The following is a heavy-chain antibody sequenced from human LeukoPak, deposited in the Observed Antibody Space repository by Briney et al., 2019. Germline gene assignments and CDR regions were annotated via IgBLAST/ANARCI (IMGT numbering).Heavy chain of an antibody. Sequence: PGGSLRLSCAASGFTFDDYAMHWVRQAPGKGLEWVSGISWNSGSIGYADSVKGRFTISRDNAKNSLYLQMNSLRAEDTALYYCARDIGHSDYWGQGTLVTVSS. CDR2: ISWNSGSI. J-gene: IGHJ4*02. CDR3: ARDIGHSDY. CDR1: GFTFDDYA. V-gene: IGHV3-9*01.